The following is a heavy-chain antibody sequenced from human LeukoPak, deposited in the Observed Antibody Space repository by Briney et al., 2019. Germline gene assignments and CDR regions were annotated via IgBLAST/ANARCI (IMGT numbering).Heavy chain of an antibody. CDR2: LWYDGSTT. D-gene: IGHD5-18*01. V-gene: IGHV3-33*01. J-gene: IGHJ6*02. CDR3: ARDPQHSMDV. CDR1: GYTFSSHG. Sequence: GGSLRLSCVASGYTFSSHGMHWVRQAPGKGLEWVAVLWYDGSTTYYADSVKGRFTISRDDSKNTLYLQMNSLRAGDTAVYYCARDPQHSMDVWGQGTTVTVSS.